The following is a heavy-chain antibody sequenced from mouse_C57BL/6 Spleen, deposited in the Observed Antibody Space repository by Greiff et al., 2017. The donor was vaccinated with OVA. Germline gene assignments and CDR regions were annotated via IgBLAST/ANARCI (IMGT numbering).Heavy chain of an antibody. J-gene: IGHJ4*01. CDR2: INPNNGGT. Sequence: EVQLQQSGPELVKPGASVKMSCKASGYTFTDYNMHWVKQSPGKSLEWIGYINPNNGGTSYNQKFKGKATLTVNKSSSTAYMELRSLTSQDSAVYYCARWGYYGSSYAMDYWGQGTSVTVSS. CDR3: ARWGYYGSSYAMDY. CDR1: GYTFTDYN. V-gene: IGHV1-22*01. D-gene: IGHD1-1*01.